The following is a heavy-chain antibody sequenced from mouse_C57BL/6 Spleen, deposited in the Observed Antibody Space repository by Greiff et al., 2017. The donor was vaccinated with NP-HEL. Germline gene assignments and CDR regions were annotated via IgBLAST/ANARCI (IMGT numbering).Heavy chain of an antibody. CDR3: AGYYYGSRDFDY. CDR2: IYPGDGDT. Sequence: VQLQESGPELVKPGASVKISCKASGYAFSSSWMNWVKQRPGKGLEWIGRIYPGDGDTNYNGKFKGKATLTADKSSSTAYMQLSSLTSEDSAVYFCAGYYYGSRDFDYWGQGTTLTVSS. D-gene: IGHD1-1*01. CDR1: GYAFSSSW. V-gene: IGHV1-82*01. J-gene: IGHJ2*01.